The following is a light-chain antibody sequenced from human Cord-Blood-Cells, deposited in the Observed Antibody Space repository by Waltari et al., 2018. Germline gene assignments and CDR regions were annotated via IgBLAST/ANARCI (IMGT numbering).Light chain of an antibody. CDR2: DVI. Sequence: QSALTQPASVSGSPGQSITISCTGTSSDVGGYNYVSWYQQNPGKAPKLMISDVINRPSGVSNRFSGSKSGNTASLTISGLQAEDEADYYCSSYTSSSTWVFGGGTKLTVL. J-gene: IGLJ3*02. V-gene: IGLV2-14*03. CDR1: SSDVGGYNY. CDR3: SSYTSSSTWV.